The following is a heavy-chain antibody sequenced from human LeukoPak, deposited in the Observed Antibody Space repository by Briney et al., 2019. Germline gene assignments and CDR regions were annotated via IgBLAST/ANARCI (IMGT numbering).Heavy chain of an antibody. J-gene: IGHJ4*02. V-gene: IGHV4-39*07. Sequence: SETLSLTCTVSGGSISSSSYYWGWIRQPPGKGLEWIGNIYHSGNTYYNSSLKSRVTISVDTSKNQFSLRLTSVTAADTAVYYCASLRVPGDFDYWGQGPLVTVSS. CDR1: GGSISSSSYY. CDR3: ASLRVPGDFDY. CDR2: IYHSGNT. D-gene: IGHD3-16*01.